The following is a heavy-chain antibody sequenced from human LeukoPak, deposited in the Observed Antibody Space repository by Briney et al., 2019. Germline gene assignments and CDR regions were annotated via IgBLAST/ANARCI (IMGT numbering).Heavy chain of an antibody. Sequence: GGSLRLSCVASGFKFSDFYMSWIRQAPGRGLEWVSFISGRGGDIKYADSVKGRFSISRDNSKNSLFLQMNSLRAEDTAIYYCARHANGDIGNSFDIWGQGTMVTVPS. V-gene: IGHV3-11*01. J-gene: IGHJ3*02. CDR3: ARHANGDIGNSFDI. D-gene: IGHD2-2*01. CDR1: GFKFSDFY. CDR2: ISGRGGDI.